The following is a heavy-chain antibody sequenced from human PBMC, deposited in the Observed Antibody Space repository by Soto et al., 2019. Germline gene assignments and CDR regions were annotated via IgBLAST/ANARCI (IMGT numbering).Heavy chain of an antibody. CDR3: ARAAYSNDGLDV. V-gene: IGHV3-7*04. J-gene: IGHJ6*02. CDR2: IKEDGSEK. CDR1: RFSFSNYW. D-gene: IGHD5-18*01. Sequence: DVPLVESGGGLVQPGGSLRLSCAAYRFSFSNYWMTWVRQAPGKGLEWVANIKEDGSEKSHVDSVKGRFTISRDNAKNSLYLQMNSLRAEDTAVYYCARAAYSNDGLDVWGQGTTVTVS.